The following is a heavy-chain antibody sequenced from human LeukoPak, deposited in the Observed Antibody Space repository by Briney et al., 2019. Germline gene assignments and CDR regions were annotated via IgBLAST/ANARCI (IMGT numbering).Heavy chain of an antibody. CDR3: AKDRIGVLPDAFDI. CDR2: ISGSGGAT. CDR1: GFTFSSYA. V-gene: IGHV3-23*01. J-gene: IGHJ3*02. Sequence: GGSLRLSCAASGFTFSSYAMTWVRQAPGKGLEWVSGISGSGGATYYADSVQGRFTISRDNSRNILYLQMNSLRDENTALYYCAKDRIGVLPDAFDIWGQGTMVTVSS. D-gene: IGHD3-3*01.